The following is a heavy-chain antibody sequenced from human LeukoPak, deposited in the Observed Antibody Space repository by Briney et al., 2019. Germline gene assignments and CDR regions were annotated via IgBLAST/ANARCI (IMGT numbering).Heavy chain of an antibody. CDR1: GFTFSSYS. Sequence: GGSLRLSCAASGFTFSSYSMHWVRQAPGKGLEYVSAISSSGGSTYYANSVKGRFTISRDNSKNTLYLQMGSLRAEDMAVYYCARATTAMEPFDYWGQGTLVTVSS. D-gene: IGHD5-18*01. V-gene: IGHV3-64*01. J-gene: IGHJ4*02. CDR3: ARATTAMEPFDY. CDR2: ISSSGGST.